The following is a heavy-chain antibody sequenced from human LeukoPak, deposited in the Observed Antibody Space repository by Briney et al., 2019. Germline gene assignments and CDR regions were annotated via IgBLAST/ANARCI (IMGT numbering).Heavy chain of an antibody. V-gene: IGHV4-59*08. CDR2: IYYSGST. CDR3: ARQGNSKANWFDP. D-gene: IGHD4-11*01. J-gene: IGHJ5*02. CDR1: GGSISSYY. Sequence: SETLSLTCTVSGGSISSYYRSWIRQPPGKGLEWIGYIYYSGSTNYNPSLKSRVTISVDTSKNQFSLKLSSVTAADTAVYYCARQGNSKANWFDPWGQGTLVTVSS.